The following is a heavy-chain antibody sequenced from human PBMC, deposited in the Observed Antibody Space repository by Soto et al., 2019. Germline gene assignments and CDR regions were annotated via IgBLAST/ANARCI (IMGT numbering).Heavy chain of an antibody. Sequence: SGPTLVNPTQTPTLTCTFSGFSLSTSGVGVGWIRQPPGKALEWLALIYWNDDKRYTPSLKSRLTITKDTSKNQVVLTVTNMDPVDTATYYCAHSPFYDSSGYPDYWGQGTLVTVSS. V-gene: IGHV2-5*01. CDR2: IYWNDDK. J-gene: IGHJ4*02. CDR3: AHSPFYDSSGYPDY. CDR1: GFSLSTSGVG. D-gene: IGHD3-22*01.